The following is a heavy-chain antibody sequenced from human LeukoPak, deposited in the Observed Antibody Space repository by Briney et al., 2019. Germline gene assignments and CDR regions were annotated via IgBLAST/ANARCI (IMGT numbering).Heavy chain of an antibody. CDR3: ASYYVWGSYRYIDY. CDR2: ISSSSIAI. CDR1: EFTFSSFS. J-gene: IGHJ4*02. D-gene: IGHD3-16*02. V-gene: IGHV3-48*01. Sequence: TGGSLRLSCVASEFTFSSFSMNWVRQAPGKGLEWLAYISSSSIAIYYADSVKGRFTISRDNAKNSLYLQMNSLRAEDTAVYYCASYYVWGSYRYIDYWGQGTLVTVSS.